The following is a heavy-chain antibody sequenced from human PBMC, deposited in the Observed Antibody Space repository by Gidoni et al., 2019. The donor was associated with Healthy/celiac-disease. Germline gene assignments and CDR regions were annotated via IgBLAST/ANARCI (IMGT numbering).Heavy chain of an antibody. CDR2: IYYSGST. J-gene: IGHJ6*02. CDR3: ARGNIRPAAQCAKPDCATYGMDV. V-gene: IGHV4-31*03. CDR1: GGSISRGGYY. D-gene: IGHD2-2*01. Sequence: QVQLQESGPGLVKPSQTLSLTCTVSGGSISRGGYYWSCIRQHPGKGLEWIGYIYYSGSTYYNTSLKSRVTISVDTSKNQFSLKLSSVTAADTAVYYCARGNIRPAAQCAKPDCATYGMDVWGQGTTVTVSS.